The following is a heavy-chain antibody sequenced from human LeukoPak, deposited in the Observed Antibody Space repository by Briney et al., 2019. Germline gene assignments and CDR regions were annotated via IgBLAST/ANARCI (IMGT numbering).Heavy chain of an antibody. D-gene: IGHD3-16*02. CDR1: GGSISSSSYY. V-gene: IGHV4-39*01. Sequence: KPSETLSLTCTVSGGSISSSSYYWGWIRQPPGKGLEWIGSIYYSGSTYYNPSLKSRVTLSVDTSKNQFSLKLSSVTAADTAVYYCARKKGYYDYVWGSYRYTGNAFDIWGQGTMVTVSS. J-gene: IGHJ3*02. CDR3: ARKKGYYDYVWGSYRYTGNAFDI. CDR2: IYYSGST.